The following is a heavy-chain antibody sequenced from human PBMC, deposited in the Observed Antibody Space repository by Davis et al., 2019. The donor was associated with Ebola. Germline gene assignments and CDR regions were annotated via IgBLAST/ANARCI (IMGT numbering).Heavy chain of an antibody. CDR1: GITFRHYD. CDR2: IGSAGDP. V-gene: IGHV3-13*05. D-gene: IGHD3-16*01. Sequence: PGGSLRLSCAASGITFRHYDMHWIRQIPGKGLEWVSAIGSAGDPYYADSVKGRFTISRDNAKTSIFLHMNSVRGEDTAMYYCARASFGSHFFDWWGQGILVTVSS. CDR3: ARASFGSHFFDW. J-gene: IGHJ4*02.